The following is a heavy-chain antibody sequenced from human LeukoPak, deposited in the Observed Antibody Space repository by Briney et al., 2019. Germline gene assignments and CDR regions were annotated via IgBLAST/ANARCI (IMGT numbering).Heavy chain of an antibody. CDR3: AEDAKPRFLPQNWFDP. CDR2: IRYDGSNK. V-gene: IGHV3-30*02. Sequence: GGSLRLSCAASGFTFSSYGMHWVRQAPGKGLEWVAFIRYDGSNKYYADSVKGRFTISRDNSKNTLYLQMNSLRAEDTAVYYCAEDAKPRFLPQNWFDPWGQGTLVTVSS. J-gene: IGHJ5*02. CDR1: GFTFSSYG. D-gene: IGHD3-3*01.